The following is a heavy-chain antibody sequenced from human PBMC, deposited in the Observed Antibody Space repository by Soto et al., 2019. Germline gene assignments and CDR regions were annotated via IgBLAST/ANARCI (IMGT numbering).Heavy chain of an antibody. J-gene: IGHJ2*01. CDR1: GGSISSSSYY. CDR3: ARRSSSSWYFDL. V-gene: IGHV4-39*01. D-gene: IGHD6-13*01. CDR2: IYYSGST. Sequence: QLQLQESGPGLVKPSETLSLTCTVSGGSISSSSYYWGWIRQPPGKGLEWIGSIYYSGSTYYNPSLKSRVTISVDTSKNPFSLKLSSVTAADTAVYYCARRSSSSWYFDLWGRGTLVTVSS.